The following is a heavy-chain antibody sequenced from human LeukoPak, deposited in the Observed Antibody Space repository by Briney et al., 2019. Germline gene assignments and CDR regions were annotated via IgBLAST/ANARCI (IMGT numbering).Heavy chain of an antibody. CDR1: GFTFSSYS. CDR3: ARDPPRSAYYFDY. V-gene: IGHV3-21*01. J-gene: IGHJ4*02. CDR2: ISSSSSYI. Sequence: GGSLRLSCAASGFTFSSYSMNWVRQAPGKGLEWVSSISSSSSYIYYADSVKGRFTISRDNAKNSLYLQMNSLRAEDTAVYYCARDPPRSAYYFDYWGQGTLVTVSS.